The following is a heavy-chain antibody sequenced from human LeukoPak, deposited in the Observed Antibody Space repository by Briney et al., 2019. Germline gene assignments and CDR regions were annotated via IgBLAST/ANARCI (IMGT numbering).Heavy chain of an antibody. CDR3: ASSITMVRGVGGLPGEHYYYYYYMDV. CDR1: GYTLTELS. Sequence: GASVKVSCKVSGYTLTELSMHWVRQAPGKGLEWMGGFDPEDGETIYAQKFQGRVTITADESTSTAYMELSSLRSEDTAVYYCASSITMVRGVGGLPGEHYYYYYYMDVWGKGTTVTISS. J-gene: IGHJ6*03. CDR2: FDPEDGET. D-gene: IGHD3-10*01. V-gene: IGHV1-24*01.